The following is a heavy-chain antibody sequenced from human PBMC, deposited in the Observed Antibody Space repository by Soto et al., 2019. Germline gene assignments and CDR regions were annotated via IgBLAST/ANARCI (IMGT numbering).Heavy chain of an antibody. CDR1: GLTFSLHG. J-gene: IGHJ6*02. Sequence: QVQLVESGGGVVQPGRSLRLSCAASGLTFSLHGIHWVRQAPGKGLEWVAVISYDASNKYYADSVKGRFTISRDNSKNTLYLQMNSLRVEDTAVYYCAKDSSGYIYGYRHYYYGMDVWGQGTTVTVSS. V-gene: IGHV3-30*18. CDR3: AKDSSGYIYGYRHYYYGMDV. CDR2: ISYDASNK. D-gene: IGHD5-18*01.